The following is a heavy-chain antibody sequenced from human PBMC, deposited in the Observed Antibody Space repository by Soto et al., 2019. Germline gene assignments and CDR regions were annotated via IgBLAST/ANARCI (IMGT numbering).Heavy chain of an antibody. D-gene: IGHD1-26*01. J-gene: IGHJ6*02. CDR3: AGRIAGDTSFDYYYAGIGV. Sequence: SETLTLTCTASGFTISNNYMSWVRQPAGKGLEWIAGIYTSGSTNYTHSLKSRVTMSVDTSKNQFYLKLNSVTAADTAVYYCAGRIAGDTSFDYYYAGIGVWGQGTTVTVSS. V-gene: IGHV4-4*07. CDR2: IYTSGST. CDR1: GFTISNNY.